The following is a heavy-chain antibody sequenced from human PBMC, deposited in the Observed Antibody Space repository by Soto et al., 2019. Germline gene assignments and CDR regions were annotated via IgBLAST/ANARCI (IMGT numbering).Heavy chain of an antibody. CDR2: FDPEDGET. V-gene: IGHV1-24*01. J-gene: IGHJ4*02. Sequence: GASVKVSCKASGCTFSSYAISWVRQAPGKGLEWMGGFDPEDGETIYAQKFQGRVTMTEDTSTDTAYMELSSLRSEDTAVYYCATGTRSDPKKTPGEYWGQGTLVTVSS. CDR3: ATGTRSDPKKTPGEY. D-gene: IGHD2-21*01. CDR1: GCTFSSYA.